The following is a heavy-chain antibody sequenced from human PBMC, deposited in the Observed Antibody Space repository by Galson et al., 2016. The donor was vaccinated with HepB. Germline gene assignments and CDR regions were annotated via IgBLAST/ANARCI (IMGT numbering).Heavy chain of an antibody. V-gene: IGHV3-53*01. D-gene: IGHD3-16*01. CDR3: ARGGKWQLGSLYCDS. Sequence: SLRLSCAASGFGVSSHYMSWVRQAPGKGLEWLSVLYSGGTTFYAGSVRGRFTISRDNSQNTLYLQMNSLRAEDTAVYFCARGGKWQLGSLYCDSWGQGTLVTVSS. CDR1: GFGVSSHY. J-gene: IGHJ4*02. CDR2: LYSGGTT.